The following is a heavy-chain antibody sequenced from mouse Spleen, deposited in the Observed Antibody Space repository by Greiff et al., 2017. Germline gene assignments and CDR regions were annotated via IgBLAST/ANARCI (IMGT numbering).Heavy chain of an antibody. CDR3: ARQGLLFYAMDY. J-gene: IGHJ4*01. V-gene: IGHV5-12*01. CDR1: GFTFSDYY. D-gene: IGHD2-4*01. Sequence: EVQVVESGGGLVQPGGSLKLSCAASGFTFSDYYMYWVRQTPEKRLEWVAYISNGGGSTYYPDTVKGRFTISRDNAKNTLYLQMSRLKSEDTAMYYCARQGLLFYAMDYWGQGTSVTVSS. CDR2: ISNGGGST.